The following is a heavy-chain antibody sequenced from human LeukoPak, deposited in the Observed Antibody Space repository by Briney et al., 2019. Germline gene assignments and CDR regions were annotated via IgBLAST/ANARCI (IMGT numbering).Heavy chain of an antibody. CDR2: ISSSGTTI. CDR3: ARPYCYASGSSYFDY. D-gene: IGHD3-10*01. CDR1: GFTFSSYE. V-gene: IGHV3-48*03. Sequence: GGSLRLSCAASGFTFSSYEMNWVRQAPGKGLEGVSYISSSGTTIYYADSLKGRFTISRDNAENTVYLQMNSLRAEDTAVYYCARPYCYASGSSYFDYWGQGTLVTVSS. J-gene: IGHJ4*02.